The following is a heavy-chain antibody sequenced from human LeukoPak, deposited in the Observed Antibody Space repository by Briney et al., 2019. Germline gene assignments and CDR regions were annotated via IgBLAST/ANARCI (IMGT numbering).Heavy chain of an antibody. CDR3: ARVPIGYCSSTSCSPPYYYYYMDV. Sequence: GGSLRLSCAASGFTFSSYAMSWVRQAPGKGLEWVSAISGSGGSTYYADSVKGRSTISRDNAKNSLYLQMNSLRAEDTAAYYCARVPIGYCSSTSCSPPYYYYYMDVWGKGTTVTISS. J-gene: IGHJ6*03. V-gene: IGHV3-23*01. CDR1: GFTFSSYA. CDR2: ISGSGGST. D-gene: IGHD2-2*01.